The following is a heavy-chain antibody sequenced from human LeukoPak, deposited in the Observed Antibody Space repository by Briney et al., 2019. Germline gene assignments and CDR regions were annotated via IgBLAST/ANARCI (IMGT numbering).Heavy chain of an antibody. CDR1: GFTLSSFK. Sequence: PGGSLRLSCATSGFTLSSFKMTWVRQAPGKGLEWVAPISPSSSYISYADSLKGRVTVSRDNAKHSVFLQMSSLRAEDTAVYYCARDLTGGEYFDSWGQGTLVSVSS. D-gene: IGHD3-16*01. V-gene: IGHV3-21*01. CDR2: ISPSSSYI. CDR3: ARDLTGGEYFDS. J-gene: IGHJ4*02.